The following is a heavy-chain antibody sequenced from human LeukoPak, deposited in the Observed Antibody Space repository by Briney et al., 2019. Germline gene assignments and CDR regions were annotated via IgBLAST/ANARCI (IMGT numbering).Heavy chain of an antibody. Sequence: GGSLRLSCAASGFTFSSYAMSWVRQAPGKGLEWVSAISSSGGSTYYADSVKGRFTISRDNSKNTLYLQMNSLRAEDTAVYYCAKDQDSSGWYAPLDYWGQGTLVTVSS. CDR1: GFTFSSYA. V-gene: IGHV3-23*01. CDR2: ISSSGGST. J-gene: IGHJ4*02. CDR3: AKDQDSSGWYAPLDY. D-gene: IGHD6-19*01.